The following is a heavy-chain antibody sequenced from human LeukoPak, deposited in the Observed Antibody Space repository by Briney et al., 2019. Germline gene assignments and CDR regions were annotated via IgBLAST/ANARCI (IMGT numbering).Heavy chain of an antibody. V-gene: IGHV3-23*01. D-gene: IGHD3-22*01. Sequence: GGSLRLSCAASGFTFSSYAMSWVRQAPGKGLEWVSAISGSGGSTYYADSVKGRLTISRDNSKNTLYLQMNSLRAEDTAVYYCAKAPPLDYYYDSSGYYLNFDYWGQGTLVTVSS. CDR2: ISGSGGST. CDR1: GFTFSSYA. J-gene: IGHJ4*02. CDR3: AKAPPLDYYYDSSGYYLNFDY.